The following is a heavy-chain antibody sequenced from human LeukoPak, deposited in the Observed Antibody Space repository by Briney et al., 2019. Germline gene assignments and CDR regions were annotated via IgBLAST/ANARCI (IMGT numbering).Heavy chain of an antibody. CDR2: ISGSGGST. D-gene: IGHD6-13*01. V-gene: IGHV3-23*01. J-gene: IGHJ4*02. Sequence: PGGSLRLSCAASGFTIRSYAMSWVRQAPGKGLEWVSAISGSGGSTYYADSVKGPFTISRDNSKNTLYLQMNSLRAEDTAVYYCAKEFSSSRYFDYWGQGTLVTVSS. CDR3: AKEFSSSRYFDY. CDR1: GFTIRSYA.